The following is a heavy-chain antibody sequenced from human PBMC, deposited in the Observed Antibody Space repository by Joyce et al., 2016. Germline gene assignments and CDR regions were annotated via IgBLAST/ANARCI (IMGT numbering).Heavy chain of an antibody. CDR1: GYNFISYD. Sequence: QVQLVQPGAEVKKPGASVKVSCKTSGYNFISYDINWVRQATGQGLEWMGWMNPNSGNTGYAQKFEGRDTMTRDTSISTADMELSSLRSEDTAVYYCALYCTNGVCYTEAYWGQGTLVTVSS. J-gene: IGHJ4*02. CDR2: MNPNSGNT. CDR3: ALYCTNGVCYTEAY. V-gene: IGHV1-8*01. D-gene: IGHD2-8*01.